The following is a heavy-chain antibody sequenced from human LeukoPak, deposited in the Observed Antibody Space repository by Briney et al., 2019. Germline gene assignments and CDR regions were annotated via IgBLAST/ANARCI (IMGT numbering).Heavy chain of an antibody. CDR1: GFSFSYYW. Sequence: PGGSLRLSCAASGFSFSYYWMHWVRQGSGKGPVWVSRIIGDGTRTDYADSVKGRFTTSRDNAKNTLYLQMNSLRAEDTAVYYCARGFWTGVEYWGQGALVTVSS. J-gene: IGHJ4*02. CDR2: IIGDGTRT. CDR3: ARGFWTGVEY. D-gene: IGHD3/OR15-3a*01. V-gene: IGHV3-74*01.